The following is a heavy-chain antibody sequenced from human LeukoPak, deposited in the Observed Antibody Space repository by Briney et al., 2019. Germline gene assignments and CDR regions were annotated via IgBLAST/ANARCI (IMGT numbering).Heavy chain of an antibody. J-gene: IGHJ4*02. CDR1: GFTFSSYA. CDR2: ISGSGGST. Sequence: GGSLRLSWAASGFTFSSYAMSWVRQAPGKGLEWVSAISGSGGSTYYADSVKGRFTISRDNSKNTLYLQMNSLRAEDTAVYYCAKDQVVAATPTRFDYWGQGTLVTVSS. D-gene: IGHD2-15*01. V-gene: IGHV3-23*01. CDR3: AKDQVVAATPTRFDY.